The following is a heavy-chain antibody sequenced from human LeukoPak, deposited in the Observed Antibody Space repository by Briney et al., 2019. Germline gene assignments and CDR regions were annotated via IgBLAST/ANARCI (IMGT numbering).Heavy chain of an antibody. D-gene: IGHD6-13*01. V-gene: IGHV3-7*01. CDR1: GFSFSTQW. Sequence: PGGSLRLSCAASGFSFSTQWMTWVRQAPGKGLDWVANIKQDGSEKYYVESVKGRFTIAKDNAKNSLYLQMNSLRVEDTAVYYCARGGSSSSWFRIYWGQGTLVTVSS. CDR3: ARGGSSSSWFRIY. J-gene: IGHJ4*02. CDR2: IKQDGSEK.